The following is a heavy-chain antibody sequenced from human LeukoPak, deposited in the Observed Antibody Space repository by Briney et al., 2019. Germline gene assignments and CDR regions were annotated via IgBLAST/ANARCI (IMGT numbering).Heavy chain of an antibody. D-gene: IGHD4-17*01. CDR1: GFTFSSYG. Sequence: GGSLRLSCAASGFTFSSYGMHWVRQVPGKGLEWVAVIWYDGSQKYYADSVKGRFTISRDNSKNTLYLQMNSLRAEDTAVYYCARNTHDYGDYFDYWGQGTLVTVSS. CDR3: ARNTHDYGDYFDY. V-gene: IGHV3-30*19. J-gene: IGHJ4*02. CDR2: IWYDGSQK.